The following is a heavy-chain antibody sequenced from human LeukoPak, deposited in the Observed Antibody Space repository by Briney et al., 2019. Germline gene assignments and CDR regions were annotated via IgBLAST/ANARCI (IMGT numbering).Heavy chain of an antibody. D-gene: IGHD2-2*01. V-gene: IGHV3-21*01. CDR1: GFTFSSYS. CDR2: ISSSSSYI. J-gene: IGHJ4*02. Sequence: GGSLRLSCAASGFTFSSYSMNWVRQAPGKGLEWVSSISSSSSYIYYADSVKGRFTISRDNAKNPLYLQMNSLRAEDTAVYYCASPYCSSTSSYLGNWGQGTLVTVSS. CDR3: ASPYCSSTSSYLGN.